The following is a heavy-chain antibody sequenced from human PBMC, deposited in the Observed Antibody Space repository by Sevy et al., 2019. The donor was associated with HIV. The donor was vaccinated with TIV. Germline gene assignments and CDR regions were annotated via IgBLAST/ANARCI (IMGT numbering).Heavy chain of an antibody. Sequence: GGSLRLSCAASGFTFAKYSMSWVRQAPGKGLEWVSTFSFGCGRINYADSVKGRFTISRDDSKNTLFLQMNSLRAEDMATYFCAREGCTEPHDDWGQGTLVTVSS. CDR2: FSFGCGRI. D-gene: IGHD2-8*02. V-gene: IGHV3-23*01. CDR3: AREGCTEPHDD. J-gene: IGHJ4*02. CDR1: GFTFAKYS.